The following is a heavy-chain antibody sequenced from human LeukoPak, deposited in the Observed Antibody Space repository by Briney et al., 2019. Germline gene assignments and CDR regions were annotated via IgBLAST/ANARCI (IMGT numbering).Heavy chain of an antibody. CDR1: GFNFNYYA. CDR2: IGGSGIRT. Sequence: GGSLRLSCAASGFNFNYYAMTWVRQAPGKGLEWVSGIGGSGIRTYYADSVRGRFTISRDNSKNTLTLQLSSLRVEDTALCYCAKDRFGHTDQRPLAVDSWGQGTLVTVSS. CDR3: AKDRFGHTDQRPLAVDS. J-gene: IGHJ4*02. V-gene: IGHV3-23*01. D-gene: IGHD3-10*01.